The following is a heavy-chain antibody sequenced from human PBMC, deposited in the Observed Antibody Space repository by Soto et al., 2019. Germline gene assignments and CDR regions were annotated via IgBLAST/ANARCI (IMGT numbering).Heavy chain of an antibody. J-gene: IGHJ5*02. CDR1: GFTFSSNS. CDR3: ARVIWSGHLTSDL. Sequence: EVQVVESGGGLVQPGGSPRLSCAASGFTFSSNSMNWVRQAPGKGLEWISYISSSSSTIYADSVKGRFTISRDNAKNSLYPQMNSLRDEDTAVYYCARVIWSGHLTSDLWGQGTLVTVSS. CDR2: ISSSSSTI. D-gene: IGHD3-3*01. V-gene: IGHV3-48*02.